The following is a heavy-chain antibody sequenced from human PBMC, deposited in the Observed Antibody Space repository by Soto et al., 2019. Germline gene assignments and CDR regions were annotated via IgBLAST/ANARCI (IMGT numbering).Heavy chain of an antibody. CDR2: ITASGGRT. Sequence: GGSLRLSCTASGFTFSSYSMTWVRQAPGRGLEGVSGITASGGRTFYADSVKGRFTISRDNSRSTLYLQMNSLRAEDTAVYYCAKDTRYADYVRWFDSWGQGTLVTVSS. J-gene: IGHJ5*01. D-gene: IGHD4-17*01. CDR3: AKDTRYADYVRWFDS. V-gene: IGHV3-23*01. CDR1: GFTFSSYS.